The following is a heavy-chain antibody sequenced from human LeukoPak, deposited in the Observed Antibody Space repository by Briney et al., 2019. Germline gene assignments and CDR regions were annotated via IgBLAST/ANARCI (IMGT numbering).Heavy chain of an antibody. Sequence: SQTLSLTCTVSGGSINSGGSYWSWIRQHPGKGLEWIGCIYYSWSSYYNPSLKSRVTLSLDTSKNQFSLKLSSVTAADTAVYYCARDNGEYRSIYYYMDVWGKGTTVTVSS. D-gene: IGHD2-8*01. V-gene: IGHV4-31*03. CDR1: GGSINSGGSY. CDR2: IYYSWSS. J-gene: IGHJ6*03. CDR3: ARDNGEYRSIYYYMDV.